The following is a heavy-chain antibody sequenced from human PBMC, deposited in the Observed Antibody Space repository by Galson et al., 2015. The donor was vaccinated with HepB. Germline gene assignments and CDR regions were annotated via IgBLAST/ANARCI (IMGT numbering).Heavy chain of an antibody. J-gene: IGHJ6*03. CDR2: INAGNGNT. Sequence: SVKVSCKASGYTFTSYAMHWVRQAPGQGLEWMGWINAGNGNTKYSQKFQGRVTITRDTSASTAYMELSSLRSEDTAVYYCARGRITIFGVVSHMDVWGKGTTVTVSS. CDR3: ARGRITIFGVVSHMDV. V-gene: IGHV1-3*01. CDR1: GYTFTSYA. D-gene: IGHD3-3*01.